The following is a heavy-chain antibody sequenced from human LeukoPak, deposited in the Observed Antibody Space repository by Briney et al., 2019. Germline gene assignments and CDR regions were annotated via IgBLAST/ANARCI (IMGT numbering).Heavy chain of an antibody. CDR1: GGSISSYY. Sequence: SETLFLTCTVSGGSISSYYWSWIRQPAGKGLEWIGRIYTGGNTNYNPSLKSRVTLSVDTSKKQFSLKLTSVTAADTAMYYCASSFAVAGFYHGMDVWGQGTTVTVSS. V-gene: IGHV4-4*07. J-gene: IGHJ6*02. CDR3: ASSFAVAGFYHGMDV. D-gene: IGHD2-2*01. CDR2: IYTGGNT.